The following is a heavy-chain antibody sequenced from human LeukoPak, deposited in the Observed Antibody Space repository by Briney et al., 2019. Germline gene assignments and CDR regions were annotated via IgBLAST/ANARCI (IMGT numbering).Heavy chain of an antibody. D-gene: IGHD4-23*01. Sequence: GGSLSLSCTASGLTLSRYAMSWVRRTPGQGLEWVATLGASGGSTNYADSVKGRFTISRDDLKNTLYLQMISLRAEDTAIYYCARGGDYGDHSIWPCWGRGTLVTVSS. J-gene: IGHJ4*02. CDR1: GLTLSRYA. CDR3: ARGGDYGDHSIWPC. CDR2: LGASGGST. V-gene: IGHV3-23*01.